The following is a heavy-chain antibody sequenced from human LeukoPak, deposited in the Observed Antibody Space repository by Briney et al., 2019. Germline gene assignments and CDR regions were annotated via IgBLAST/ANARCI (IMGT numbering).Heavy chain of an antibody. J-gene: IGHJ4*02. V-gene: IGHV3-30*02. CDR3: AKDRPNYYGSNGHYYRRDGDY. D-gene: IGHD3-22*01. CDR1: GFTFSSHG. CDR2: IRYDGSNK. Sequence: GGSLRLSCAASGFTFSSHGMHWVRQAPGKGLEWVAFIRYDGSNKYYADSVKGRFTISRDNSENMLYLRMNSLRVEDTAVYFCAKDRPNYYGSNGHYYRRDGDYWGQGTLVTVSS.